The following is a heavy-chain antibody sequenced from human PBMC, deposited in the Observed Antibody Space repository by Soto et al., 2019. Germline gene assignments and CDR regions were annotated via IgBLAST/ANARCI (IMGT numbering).Heavy chain of an antibody. Sequence: ASETLSLTCAVYGGSFSGYYWSWIRQPPGKGLEWIGEINHSGSTNYNPSLKSRVTISVDTSKNQFSLKLSSVTAADTAVYYCARDLVVTAFDYWGQGTLVTVSS. J-gene: IGHJ4*02. CDR2: INHSGST. CDR3: ARDLVVTAFDY. D-gene: IGHD2-21*02. V-gene: IGHV4-34*01. CDR1: GGSFSGYY.